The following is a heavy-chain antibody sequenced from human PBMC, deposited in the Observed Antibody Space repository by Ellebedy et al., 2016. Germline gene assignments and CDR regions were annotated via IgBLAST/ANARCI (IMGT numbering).Heavy chain of an antibody. CDR1: GYTFTGYY. J-gene: IGHJ4*02. CDR2: INPNSGGT. CDR3: ARSRPLTGTDFDY. D-gene: IGHD1-7*01. Sequence: ASVKVSXKASGYTFTGYYMHWVRQAPGQGLEWMGWINPNSGGTNYAQKFQGRVTMTRDTSISTAYMELSRLRSDDTAVYYCARSRPLTGTDFDYWGQGTLVTVSS. V-gene: IGHV1-2*02.